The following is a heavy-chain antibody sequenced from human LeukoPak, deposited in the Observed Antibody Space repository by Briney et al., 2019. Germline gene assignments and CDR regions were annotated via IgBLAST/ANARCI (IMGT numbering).Heavy chain of an antibody. V-gene: IGHV1-2*02. D-gene: IGHD5-12*01. CDR3: ARVGGYDLSGRGGWFDP. CDR1: GYTFTGYY. Sequence: GASVKVSCKASGYTFTGYYMHWVRQAPGQGLEWMGWINPNSGGTNYAQKFQGRVTMTRDTSISTAYMELSRLRSDDTAVYYCARVGGYDLSGRGGWFDPWGQGTLVTVSS. CDR2: INPNSGGT. J-gene: IGHJ5*02.